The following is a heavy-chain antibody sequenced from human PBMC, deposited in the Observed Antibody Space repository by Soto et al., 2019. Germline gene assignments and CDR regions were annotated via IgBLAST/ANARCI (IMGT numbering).Heavy chain of an antibody. Sequence: QVPLVESGGGVVQPGRSLRLSCAASGFTFSSYAMHWVRQAPGKGLEWVAVISYDGSNKYYADSVKGRFTISRDNSKNTLYLQMNSLRAEDTAVYYCARRYYDSSGYYYIDIWGQGTMVTVSS. D-gene: IGHD3-22*01. J-gene: IGHJ3*02. V-gene: IGHV3-30-3*01. CDR1: GFTFSSYA. CDR3: ARRYYDSSGYYYIDI. CDR2: ISYDGSNK.